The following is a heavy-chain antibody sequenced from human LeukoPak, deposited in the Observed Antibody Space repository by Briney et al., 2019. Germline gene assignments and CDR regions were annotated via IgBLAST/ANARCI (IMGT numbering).Heavy chain of an antibody. CDR2: LSYDGSA. Sequence: SETLSLTCAVSGGSISSSNWWSWVRRPPGKGLEWVGTLSYDGSACYNTSLRSRVTISVDTSKSQFSLKVTSVTAADTAVYFCARGLVDYELPKGYIDYWGRGTLVTVSS. J-gene: IGHJ4*02. CDR3: ARGLVDYELPKGYIDY. V-gene: IGHV4-4*02. D-gene: IGHD3-22*01. CDR1: GGSISSSNW.